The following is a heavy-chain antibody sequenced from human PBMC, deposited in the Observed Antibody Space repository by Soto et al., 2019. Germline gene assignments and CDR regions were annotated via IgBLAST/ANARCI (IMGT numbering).Heavy chain of an antibody. CDR1: GGSFSGYY. J-gene: IGHJ4*02. Sequence: QVQLQQWGAGLLKPSETLSLTCAVYGGSFSGYYWSWIRQPPGKGLEWIGEINHSGSTNYNPSLKRRVTISVDTSKNQFSLKLSSVTAADTAVYYCARRRGCSGGSCYQVTFDYWGQGTLVTVSS. V-gene: IGHV4-34*01. CDR2: INHSGST. CDR3: ARRRGCSGGSCYQVTFDY. D-gene: IGHD2-15*01.